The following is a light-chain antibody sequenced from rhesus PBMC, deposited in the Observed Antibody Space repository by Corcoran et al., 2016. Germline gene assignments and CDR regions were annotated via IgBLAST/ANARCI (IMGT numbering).Light chain of an antibody. CDR1: ENVHTF. CDR3: RHGCGTPWT. CDR2: KAS. Sequence: DIQMTQSPSSLSASVGDRVTITCRARENVHTFLNWYPQKPGKAPTLLVYKASTLQSGVPSRFSGIGSGTDYTFTIGSLQPEDVATYYCRHGCGTPWTFGQGTKVEIK. J-gene: IGKJ1*01. V-gene: IGKV1-74*01.